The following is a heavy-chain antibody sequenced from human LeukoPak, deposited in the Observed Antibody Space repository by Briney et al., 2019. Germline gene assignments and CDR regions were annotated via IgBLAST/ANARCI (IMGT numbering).Heavy chain of an antibody. CDR3: ARAGPRVVAATRLYAFDI. J-gene: IGHJ3*02. V-gene: IGHV3-21*01. CDR2: ISSGSSYI. D-gene: IGHD2-15*01. CDR1: GFTVSSNY. Sequence: GGSLRLSCAASGFTVSSNYMSWVRQAPGKGLEWVSSISSGSSYIYYADSVEGRFTISRDNAKNSLYLQMDCLRAEDTAVYYCARAGPRVVAATRLYAFDIWGQGTMVTVFS.